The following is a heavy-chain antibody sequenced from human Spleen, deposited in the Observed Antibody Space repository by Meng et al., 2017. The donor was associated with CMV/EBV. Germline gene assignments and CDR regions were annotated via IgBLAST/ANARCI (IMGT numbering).Heavy chain of an antibody. D-gene: IGHD6-19*01. CDR1: GYTFTSYD. V-gene: IGHV1-18*01. CDR2: ISAYNGNT. Sequence: ASVKVSCKASGYTFTSYDINWVRQATGQGLEWMGWISAYNGNTNYAQKLQGRVTMTTDTSTSTAYMELRSLRSDDTAVYYCARDDSSGWLVYYYGMDVWGQGTTVTVSS. J-gene: IGHJ6*02. CDR3: ARDDSSGWLVYYYGMDV.